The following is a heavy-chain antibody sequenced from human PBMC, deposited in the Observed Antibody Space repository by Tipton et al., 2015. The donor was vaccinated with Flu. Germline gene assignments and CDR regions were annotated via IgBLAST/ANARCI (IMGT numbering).Heavy chain of an antibody. CDR1: GFTLSDAW. D-gene: IGHD3-16*01. CDR2: IKSKTDGGTT. V-gene: IGHV3-15*01. CDR3: TTGGHWFDP. J-gene: IGHJ5*02. Sequence: SLRLSCVTSGFTLSDAWMSWLRQAPGKGLEWVGRIKSKTDGGTTDYAAPVQGRFTISRDDSKSTLYLQMNSLKIEDTAVYYCTTGGHWFDPRGQGTLVTVSS.